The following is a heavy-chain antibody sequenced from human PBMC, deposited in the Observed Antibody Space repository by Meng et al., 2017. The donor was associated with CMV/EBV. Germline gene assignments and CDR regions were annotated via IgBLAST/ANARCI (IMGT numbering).Heavy chain of an antibody. D-gene: IGHD2-2*01. J-gene: IGHJ6*02. V-gene: IGHV1-24*01. CDR3: ATETGLYYQLPIYYYGMDV. CDR2: FDPEDGET. CDR1: GYTLTELS. Sequence: ASVKVSCKVSGYTLTELSMHWVRQAPGKGLEWMGGFDPEDGETIYAQKFQGRVTMTEDTSTDTAYMELSSLRSEDTAVYYCATETGLYYQLPIYYYGMDVWGQGTLVTVSS.